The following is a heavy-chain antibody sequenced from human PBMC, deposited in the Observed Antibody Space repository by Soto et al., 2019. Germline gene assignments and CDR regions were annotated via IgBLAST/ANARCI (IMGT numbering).Heavy chain of an antibody. D-gene: IGHD2-15*01. CDR2: INSDGSVS. J-gene: IGHJ6*03. Sequence: EVQLVESEGGLVQPGGSLRLSCAASGFTFSNYWMYWVRQAPGKGLVWVSRINSDGSVSSYADSVKGRLTISRDNVKNTLYLQMNSLRAEDTAVYYCARGDCVGGPCYSLAGSFYYYMDVWGKGTTVTVS. V-gene: IGHV3-74*01. CDR3: ARGDCVGGPCYSLAGSFYYYMDV. CDR1: GFTFSNYW.